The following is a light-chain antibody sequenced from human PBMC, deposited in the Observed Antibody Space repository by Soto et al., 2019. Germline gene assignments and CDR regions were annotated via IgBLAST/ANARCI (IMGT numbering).Light chain of an antibody. CDR1: QSSDTW. Sequence: DIQMTQSPSTLSASVGDRVTITCRASQSSDTWLAWYQQKAGKAPKLLIYDASILETGVPSRFSGSRSGTDFTLTISSLQPEDFATYYCQQSYSIFRTFGQGTKVEIK. V-gene: IGKV1-5*01. CDR2: DAS. J-gene: IGKJ1*01. CDR3: QQSYSIFRT.